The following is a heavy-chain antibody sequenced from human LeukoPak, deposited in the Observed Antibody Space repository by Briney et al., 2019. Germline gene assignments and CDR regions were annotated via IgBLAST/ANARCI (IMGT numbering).Heavy chain of an antibody. CDR1: GGSISSYY. V-gene: IGHV4-4*07. D-gene: IGHD3-10*01. J-gene: IGHJ4*02. Sequence: SETLSLTCTVSGGSISSYYWSWIRQPAGKGLEWIVRIYTSGSTNYNPSLTSLVTMSVDTYKNQFYLKLSSVSAADTAVYYCARAPRRYGSGSYFAYWGQGTLVIVSS. CDR2: IYTSGST. CDR3: ARAPRRYGSGSYFAY.